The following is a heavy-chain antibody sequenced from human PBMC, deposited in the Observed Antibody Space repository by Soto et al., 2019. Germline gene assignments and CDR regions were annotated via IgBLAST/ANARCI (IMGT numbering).Heavy chain of an antibody. CDR1: GGTFSSYA. CDR3: VRYDFWSGYHNNDAFDI. D-gene: IGHD3-3*01. V-gene: IGHV1-69*01. CDR2: IIPIFGTA. J-gene: IGHJ3*02. Sequence: QVQLVQSGAEVKKPGSSVKVSCKASGGTFSSYAISWVRQAPGQGLEWMGGIIPIFGTANYAQKFQGRVTITAEESTSIAYMELRSLGSEDTAVYYCVRYDFWSGYHNNDAFDIWGQGTMVTVSS.